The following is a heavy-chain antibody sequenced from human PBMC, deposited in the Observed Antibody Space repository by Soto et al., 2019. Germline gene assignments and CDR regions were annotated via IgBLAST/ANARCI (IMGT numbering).Heavy chain of an antibody. Sequence: EVQLLESGGGLVQPGGSLRLSCAASGFIFSSYSMSWVRQAPGKGLEWVAGISGSGNITSYADSVKGQFTNSRDNPKNTLNLKTNSLRVQDTDVYYCAKDRLQQRFPFYYCGQGTFVTVSS. J-gene: IGHJ4*02. D-gene: IGHD1-1*01. V-gene: IGHV3-23*01. CDR1: GFIFSSYS. CDR2: ISGSGNIT. CDR3: AKDRLQQRFPFYY.